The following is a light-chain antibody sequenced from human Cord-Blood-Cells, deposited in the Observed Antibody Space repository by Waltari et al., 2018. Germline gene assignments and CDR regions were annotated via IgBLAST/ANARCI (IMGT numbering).Light chain of an antibody. Sequence: EIVLTQSPGTLSLSPGERATLSCRASQSVSSSYLAWYQQKPGQAPRLLIYGASSRATGIPDRFSGQGSGTDFTLTISRLEPEDFSVYYCQEYGSSPQTFGQGTKVEIK. V-gene: IGKV3-20*01. J-gene: IGKJ1*01. CDR1: QSVSSSY. CDR3: QEYGSSPQT. CDR2: GAS.